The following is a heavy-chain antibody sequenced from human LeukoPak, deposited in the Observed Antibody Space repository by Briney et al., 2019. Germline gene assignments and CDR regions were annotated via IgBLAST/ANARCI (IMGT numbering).Heavy chain of an antibody. CDR2: IIPIFGTA. D-gene: IGHD2-2*01. Sequence: ASVKVSCKASGGTFSSYAISWVRQAPGQGLEWMGGIIPIFGTANYAQKFQGRVTITADESTSTAYMELSSLRPEDTAVYYCAGRNDQTYYYYGMDVWGKGTTVTVSS. CDR1: GGTFSSYA. J-gene: IGHJ6*04. V-gene: IGHV1-69*13. CDR3: AGRNDQTYYYYGMDV.